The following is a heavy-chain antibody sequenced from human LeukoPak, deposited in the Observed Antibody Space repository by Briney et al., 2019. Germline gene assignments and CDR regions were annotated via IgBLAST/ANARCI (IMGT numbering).Heavy chain of an antibody. D-gene: IGHD1-26*01. J-gene: IGHJ4*02. CDR2: ISSSSSAI. Sequence: PGGSLRLFCVDSGFTLRDFAMNGVRQAPGKGLEWVSYISSSSSAIYYAASVKGRFTISRDNAENSLYLQMSSLRVEDTGVYYCANGVGRVGAIFHSWGQGTLVTVSS. CDR1: GFTLRDFA. CDR3: ANGVGRVGAIFHS. V-gene: IGHV3-48*01.